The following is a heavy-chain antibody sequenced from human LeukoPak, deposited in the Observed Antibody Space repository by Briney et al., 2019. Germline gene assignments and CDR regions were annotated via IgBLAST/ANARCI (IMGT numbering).Heavy chain of an antibody. D-gene: IGHD6-13*01. CDR1: GFTFSSYG. CDR3: ARDSLSSSWPDY. J-gene: IGHJ4*02. CDR2: IWYDGSNK. V-gene: IGHV3-33*01. Sequence: GRSLRLSCAASGFTFSSYGMHWVRQAPGKGLEGVAVIWYDGSNKYYADSVKGRFTISRDNSKNTLYLQMNSLRAEDTAVYYCARDSLSSSWPDYWGQGTLVTVSS.